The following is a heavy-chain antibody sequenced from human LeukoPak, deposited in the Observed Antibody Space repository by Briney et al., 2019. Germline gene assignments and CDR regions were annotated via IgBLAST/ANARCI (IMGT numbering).Heavy chain of an antibody. V-gene: IGHV3-23*01. CDR2: IRGSGGGT. CDR3: ARDGVRGFTATTPFDY. J-gene: IGHJ4*02. D-gene: IGHD4-17*01. CDR1: GFTFSSYA. Sequence: GGSLRLSCAASGFTFSSYAMSWVRQAPGKGLEWVSTIRGSGGGTYYADSVKGRFTISRDNAKNSLSLQMNSLRVEDTAVYYCARDGVRGFTATTPFDYWGPGTLVTVSS.